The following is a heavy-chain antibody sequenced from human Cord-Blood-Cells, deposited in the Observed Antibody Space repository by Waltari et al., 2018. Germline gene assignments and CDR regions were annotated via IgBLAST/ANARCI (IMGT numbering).Heavy chain of an antibody. Sequence: QVQLQQWGAGLLKPSETLSLTCAVHGGSFSGYYWSWIRQPPGKGLEWIGEINHSGSTNYNPSLKSRVTISVDTSKNQFSLKLSSVTAADTAVYYCARDAVEYSSSYNWFDPWGQGTLVTVSS. CDR1: GGSFSGYY. D-gene: IGHD6-6*01. J-gene: IGHJ5*02. CDR2: INHSGST. V-gene: IGHV4-34*01. CDR3: ARDAVEYSSSYNWFDP.